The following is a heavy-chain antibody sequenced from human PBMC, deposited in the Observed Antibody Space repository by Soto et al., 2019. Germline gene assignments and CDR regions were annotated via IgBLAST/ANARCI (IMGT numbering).Heavy chain of an antibody. Sequence: QVQLVESGGAVVQPGRSLRLSCVASGFTFSNYGMHWVRQAPGKGLEWVAFVSYRGTNKYHADSVKGRFTISRDASRNTVYLQMNSLRAEDTAVYFCAKDGWMSTISGDAFKIWGQGTGVTVSS. CDR2: VSYRGTNK. V-gene: IGHV3-30*18. CDR1: GFTFSNYG. J-gene: IGHJ3*02. CDR3: AKDGWMSTISGDAFKI. D-gene: IGHD1-26*01.